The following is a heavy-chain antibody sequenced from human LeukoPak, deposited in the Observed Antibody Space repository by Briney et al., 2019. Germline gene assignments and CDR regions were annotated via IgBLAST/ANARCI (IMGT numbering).Heavy chain of an antibody. CDR1: GFTVSNNY. CDR3: ARESYYYGSRGFDY. D-gene: IGHD3-10*01. V-gene: IGHV3-53*01. CDR2: IYSSGTT. Sequence: GGSLRLSCAASGFTVSNNYMNWVRQAPGKGLEWVSVIYSSGTTYYADSVKGRFTISRDNSKNTLFLQMNSLRVEDTAVYYCARESYYYGSRGFDYWGQGTLVTVSS. J-gene: IGHJ4*02.